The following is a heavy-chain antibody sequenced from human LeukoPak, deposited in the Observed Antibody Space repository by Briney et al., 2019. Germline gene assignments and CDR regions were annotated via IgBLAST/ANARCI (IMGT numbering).Heavy chain of an antibody. Sequence: PGGSLRLSCAASGFTFSSYAMSWVRQAPGKGLEWVSAISGSGGSTYYADSVKGRFTISRDNSKNTLYLQMNSLRAEDTAVYYCARDNGGGGYFDWWPYGRTNTSDYWGQGTLVTVSS. D-gene: IGHD3-9*01. J-gene: IGHJ4*02. CDR2: ISGSGGST. V-gene: IGHV3-23*01. CDR1: GFTFSSYA. CDR3: ARDNGGGGYFDWWPYGRTNTSDY.